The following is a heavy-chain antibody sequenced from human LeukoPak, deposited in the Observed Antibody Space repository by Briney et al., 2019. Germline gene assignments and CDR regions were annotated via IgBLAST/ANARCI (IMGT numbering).Heavy chain of an antibody. D-gene: IGHD2-2*01. V-gene: IGHV1-2*02. CDR1: GYTFTGYY. Sequence: GASVKVSCKASGYTFTGYYMHWVRQAPGQGLEWMGWINPNSGGTNYAQKFQGRVTMTRDTSISTAYMELSRLRSDDTAVYYCARGIVVVPADPAQPAFDIWGQGTMVTVSS. CDR2: INPNSGGT. J-gene: IGHJ3*02. CDR3: ARGIVVVPADPAQPAFDI.